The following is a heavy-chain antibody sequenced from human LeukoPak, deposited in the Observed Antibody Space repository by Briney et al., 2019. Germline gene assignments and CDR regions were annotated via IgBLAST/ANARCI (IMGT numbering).Heavy chain of an antibody. J-gene: IGHJ4*02. CDR2: IKQDGSQK. Sequence: GGSLRLSCAASGFTLSSHWMTWVRQAPGKGLEWVANIKQDGSQKYYVDSVKGRFPISTDTAKNSMYLQMNSLRADDTAVYYCARWEIRGTAHQLDYWGQGTLVTVSS. CDR3: ARWEIRGTAHQLDY. V-gene: IGHV3-7*01. D-gene: IGHD1-7*01. CDR1: GFTLSSHW.